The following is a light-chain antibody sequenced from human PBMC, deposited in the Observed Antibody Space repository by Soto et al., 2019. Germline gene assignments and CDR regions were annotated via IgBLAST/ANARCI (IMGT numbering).Light chain of an antibody. CDR1: SSDVVNDLL. J-gene: IGLJ1*01. CDR2: EVT. V-gene: IGLV2-14*02. Sequence: QSALTQPASVSGSPGQSITISCTGTSSDVVNDLLVSWYQQQPGKAPKLMIYEVTHRPSGVSNRFSGSKSGNTASLTISGLQAEDEANYYCSSYRSTSVYVFGTGTKLTVL. CDR3: SSYRSTSVYV.